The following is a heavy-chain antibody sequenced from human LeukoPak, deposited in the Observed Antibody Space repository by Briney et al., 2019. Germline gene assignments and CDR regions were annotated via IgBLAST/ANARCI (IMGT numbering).Heavy chain of an antibody. V-gene: IGHV4-39*07. CDR3: ARDDGGYNVDY. J-gene: IGHJ4*02. CDR1: GGSISSSSYY. Sequence: KPSETLSLTCNVSGGSISSSSYYWGWIRQPPGKGLEWIGSIYYSGSTYYNPSLKSRVTISVDTSKNQFSLKLSSVTAADTAVYYCARDDGGYNVDYWGQGTLVTVSS. D-gene: IGHD5-24*01. CDR2: IYYSGST.